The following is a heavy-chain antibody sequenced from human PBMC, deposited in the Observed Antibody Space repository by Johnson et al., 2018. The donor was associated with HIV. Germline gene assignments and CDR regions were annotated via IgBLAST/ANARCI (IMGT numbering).Heavy chain of an antibody. CDR3: AKDREWLVPTPLDAFDI. D-gene: IGHD6-19*01. Sequence: QVQLVESGGGLVQPGGSLRLSCADSGFTFNNAWMSWVRQAPGKGLEWVAIISYDGGSKYYADSVKGRFTISRDNSKNTLYLQMNSLRAEDTAVYYCAKDREWLVPTPLDAFDIWGQGTMVTVSS. CDR1: GFTFNNAW. CDR2: ISYDGGSK. J-gene: IGHJ3*02. V-gene: IGHV3-30*18.